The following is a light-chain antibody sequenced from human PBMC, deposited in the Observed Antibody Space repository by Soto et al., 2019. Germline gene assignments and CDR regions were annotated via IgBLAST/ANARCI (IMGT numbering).Light chain of an antibody. J-gene: IGKJ2*01. Sequence: DIQMTQSPSAMSASVGDRVTITCRASQGISKSLAWFQQSPGKVPRCLIYAASTLESGVPSRFSGSGSGTDFTLTITSLQPEDFATYYCLQHTNSPYTFGQGTKLEIK. CDR1: QGISKS. CDR3: LQHTNSPYT. CDR2: AAS. V-gene: IGKV1-17*03.